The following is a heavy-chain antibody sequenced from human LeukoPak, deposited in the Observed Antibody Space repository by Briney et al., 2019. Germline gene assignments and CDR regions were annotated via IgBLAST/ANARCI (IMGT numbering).Heavy chain of an antibody. CDR1: GYTLTELS. V-gene: IGHV1-24*01. CDR3: ATFKETDAFDI. J-gene: IGHJ3*02. Sequence: ASVKVSCKASGYTLTELSMHWVRQAPGKGLEWMGGFDPEDGETIYAQKFQGRVTMTEDTSTDTAYMELSSLRSGDTAVYYCATFKETDAFDIWGQGTMVTVSS. CDR2: FDPEDGET.